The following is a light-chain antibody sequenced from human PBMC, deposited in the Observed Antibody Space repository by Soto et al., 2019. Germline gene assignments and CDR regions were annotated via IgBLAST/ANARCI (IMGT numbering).Light chain of an antibody. V-gene: IGKV1-17*01. J-gene: IGKJ2*01. CDR1: HDIRNF. CDR2: AAS. CDR3: LQHNAYPFT. Sequence: DIQMTQSPSSLSASAGDRVTITCRASHDIRNFLGWYQQKPGKAPKRLIHAASSLESGVPSRVSGSGSGTEFTLTISSLQPEDFATYYCLQHNAYPFTFGQGTKVEIK.